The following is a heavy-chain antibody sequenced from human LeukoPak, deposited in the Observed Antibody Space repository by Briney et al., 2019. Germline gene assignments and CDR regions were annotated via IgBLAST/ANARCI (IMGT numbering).Heavy chain of an antibody. CDR3: ARADIIGIAEYDAFDI. J-gene: IGHJ3*02. D-gene: IGHD6-13*01. Sequence: ASVKVSCKASGYTFTGNYIHWVRQAPGQGLEWMGWINPNSGGTNYAQKFQGRVTMTRDTSISTAYMELSRLRSDDTAVYYCARADIIGIAEYDAFDIWGQGTMVTVSS. CDR1: GYTFTGNY. CDR2: INPNSGGT. V-gene: IGHV1-2*02.